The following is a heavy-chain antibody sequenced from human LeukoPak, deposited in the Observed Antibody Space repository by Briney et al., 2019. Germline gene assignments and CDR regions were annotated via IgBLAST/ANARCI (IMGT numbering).Heavy chain of an antibody. CDR3: ARVGRDYGDYVLDY. V-gene: IGHV4-39*07. CDR1: GGSISSSNYY. Sequence: SETLSLTCTVSGGSISSSNYYWGWIRQPPGKGLEWIGSIYYSGSTYYNPSLKSRVTISVDTSKNQSSLKLSSVTAADTAVYYCARVGRDYGDYVLDYWGQGTLVTVSS. CDR2: IYYSGST. J-gene: IGHJ4*02. D-gene: IGHD4-17*01.